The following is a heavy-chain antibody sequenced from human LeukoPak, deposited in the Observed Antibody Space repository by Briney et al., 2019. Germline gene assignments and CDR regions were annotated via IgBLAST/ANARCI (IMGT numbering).Heavy chain of an antibody. Sequence: ASVKVSCKASGYTFTGYYMHWVRQAPGQGLELMGWINPNSGGTNYAQKFQGRVTMTRDTSISTAYMELSRLRSDDTAVYYCARRSFSGWTHFDYWGQGTLVTVSS. J-gene: IGHJ4*02. D-gene: IGHD6-19*01. V-gene: IGHV1-2*02. CDR2: INPNSGGT. CDR1: GYTFTGYY. CDR3: ARRSFSGWTHFDY.